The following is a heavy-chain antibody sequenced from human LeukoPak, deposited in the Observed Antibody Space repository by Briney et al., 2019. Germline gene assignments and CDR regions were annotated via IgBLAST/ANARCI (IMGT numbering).Heavy chain of an antibody. CDR3: AKDRGSTRTFDP. Sequence: PGGSLRLSCAASGFTFSSYGMHWVRQAPGKGLEWVAVISYDGSNKYYADSVKGRFTISRDNSKNTLYLQMNSLRAEDTAVYYCAKDRGSTRTFDPWGQGTLVTVSS. D-gene: IGHD2-2*01. CDR1: GFTFSSYG. CDR2: ISYDGSNK. J-gene: IGHJ5*02. V-gene: IGHV3-30*18.